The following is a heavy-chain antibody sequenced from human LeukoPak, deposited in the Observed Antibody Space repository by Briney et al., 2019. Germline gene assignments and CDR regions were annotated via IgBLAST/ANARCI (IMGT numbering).Heavy chain of an antibody. D-gene: IGHD2-15*01. V-gene: IGHV4-39*01. CDR3: ARQPSRYCSGGSCYPI. J-gene: IGHJ4*02. Sequence: SETLSLTCTVPGGSISSSSYYWGWIRQPPGKGLEWIGSIYYSGTTYYSPSLKSRVTKSVDTSRNQFSLKLSSVTAADTAVYYCARQPSRYCSGGSCYPIWGQGTLVTVSS. CDR1: GGSISSSSYY. CDR2: IYYSGTT.